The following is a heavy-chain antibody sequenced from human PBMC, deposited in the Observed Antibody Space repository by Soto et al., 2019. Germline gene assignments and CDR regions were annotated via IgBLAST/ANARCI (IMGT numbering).Heavy chain of an antibody. V-gene: IGHV1-69*01. Sequence: QVQLEQSGAEVKQPGSSVRVSCKTSGGTFSTYAINWVRQAPGQGLEWMGAIIPLFGTADYSQKFQGRVTITADESTSTAYMELSSLRSDDTAVYFCARPKGTYSSGYYYFDFWGQGTLVTDSS. D-gene: IGHD6-19*01. CDR2: IIPLFGTA. CDR3: ARPKGTYSSGYYYFDF. CDR1: GGTFSTYA. J-gene: IGHJ4*02.